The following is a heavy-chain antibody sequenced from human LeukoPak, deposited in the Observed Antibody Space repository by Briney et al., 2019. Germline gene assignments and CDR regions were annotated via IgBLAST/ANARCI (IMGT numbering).Heavy chain of an antibody. Sequence: ASVKVSCKASGYTFTSYAMHWVRQAPGQRLEWMGWINAGNGNTKYSQKFQGRVTITGDTSASTAYMELSSLRSEDTAVYYCARYCSSTSCYDAFDIWGQGTMVTVSS. CDR2: INAGNGNT. J-gene: IGHJ3*02. V-gene: IGHV1-3*01. CDR1: GYTFTSYA. CDR3: ARYCSSTSCYDAFDI. D-gene: IGHD2-2*01.